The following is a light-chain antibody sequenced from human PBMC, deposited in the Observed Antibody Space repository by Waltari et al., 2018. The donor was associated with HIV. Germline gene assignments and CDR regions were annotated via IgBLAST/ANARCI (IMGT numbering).Light chain of an antibody. CDR2: ETS. J-gene: IGKJ1*01. V-gene: IGKV1-5*03. CDR3: QQYNRYYSWA. Sequence: IQMTQSPSTLSASVGDRVTMTCRATHDISDLLAWYQHKPGTAPRLLIYETSTLESGVPSRFSGSDSGTDFSLTINSLQPEDFATYYCQQYNRYYSWAFGQGTRVEV. CDR1: HDISDL.